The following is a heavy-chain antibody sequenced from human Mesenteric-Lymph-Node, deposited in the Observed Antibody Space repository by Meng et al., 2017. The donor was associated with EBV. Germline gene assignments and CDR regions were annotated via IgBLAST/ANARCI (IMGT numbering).Heavy chain of an antibody. CDR3: AAGNWEAFDY. D-gene: IGHD7-27*01. Sequence: VPRGESGGGLVQPGGSLRLSWAASGFTFSDFYINWIRQAPGKGLEWVSSISNIGTTKDYADSVRGRFTISRDSAGSSLYLQMNSLRAEDTAVYYCAAGNWEAFDYWGQGTLVTVSS. J-gene: IGHJ4*02. V-gene: IGHV3-11*01. CDR2: ISNIGTTK. CDR1: GFTFSDFY.